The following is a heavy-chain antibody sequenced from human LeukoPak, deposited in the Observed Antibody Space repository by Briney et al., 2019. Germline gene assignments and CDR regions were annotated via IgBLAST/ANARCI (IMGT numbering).Heavy chain of an antibody. CDR3: ATSIYADAFDI. D-gene: IGHD3-16*02. Sequence: PSETLSLTCTVSGGSISRSDYYWGWIRQTPGKGLEWIGEINHSGSTNYNPSLKSRVTISVDTSKNQFSLKLSSVTAADTAVYYCATSIYADAFDIWGQGTMVTVSS. CDR1: GGSISRSDYY. CDR2: INHSGST. J-gene: IGHJ3*02. V-gene: IGHV4-39*07.